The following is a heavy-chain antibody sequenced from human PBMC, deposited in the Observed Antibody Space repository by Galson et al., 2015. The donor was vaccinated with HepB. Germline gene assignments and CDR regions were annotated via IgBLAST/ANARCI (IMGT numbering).Heavy chain of an antibody. J-gene: IGHJ3*02. Sequence: SVKVSCKASGFTFTSSAMQWVRQARGQRLEWIGWIVVGSGNTNYAQKFQERVTITRDMSTSTAYMELSSLRSEDTAVYYCAAGSMVNDAFDIWGQGAMVTVSS. CDR2: IVVGSGNT. CDR1: GFTFTSSA. V-gene: IGHV1-58*02. CDR3: AAGSMVNDAFDI. D-gene: IGHD5-18*01.